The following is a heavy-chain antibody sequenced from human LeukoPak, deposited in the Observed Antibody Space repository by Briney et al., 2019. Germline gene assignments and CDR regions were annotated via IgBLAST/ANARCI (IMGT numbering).Heavy chain of an antibody. CDR2: ISYDGKNK. D-gene: IGHD4-23*01. CDR1: GFTFSNYG. CDR3: AKDGVRWELVG. J-gene: IGHJ4*02. Sequence: GGSLRLSCAASGFTFSNYGMQWVRQAPGKGLEWVAVISYDGKNKYYADSVKDRFTTSRDGSTNTLYLQMNSLRSEDTAVYYCAKDGVRWELVGWGQGTLVTVSS. V-gene: IGHV3-30*18.